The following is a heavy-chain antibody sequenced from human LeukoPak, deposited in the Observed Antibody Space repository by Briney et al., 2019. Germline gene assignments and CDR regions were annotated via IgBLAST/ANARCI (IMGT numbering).Heavy chain of an antibody. Sequence: SETLSLTCAVSGFSISNGYFWVWIRQPPPRGLEWIGSLYHSDSAYYNTSLRSRVSMSVDTSKNQFSLTLSFVTAADTAVYYCARQHDSYHYYFIDVWGSGTTVTVSS. CDR3: ARQHDSYHYYFIDV. V-gene: IGHV4-38-2*01. CDR1: GFSISNGYF. J-gene: IGHJ6*03. CDR2: LYHSDSA.